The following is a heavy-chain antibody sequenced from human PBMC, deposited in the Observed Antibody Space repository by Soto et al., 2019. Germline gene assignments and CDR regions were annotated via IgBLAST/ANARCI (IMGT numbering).Heavy chain of an antibody. Sequence: QVQLVQSGAEVKKPGASVKVSCKASGYTFTANGLHWVRHAPGQNLEWMGWIHTANGDTAYSQEFQGRVTFTRDISATTLYMELSSLRSEDTAVYYCARDTAMTPHYYFDYWGQGTLVTVSS. CDR3: ARDTAMTPHYYFDY. D-gene: IGHD2-2*01. J-gene: IGHJ4*02. V-gene: IGHV1-3*04. CDR1: GYTFTANG. CDR2: IHTANGDT.